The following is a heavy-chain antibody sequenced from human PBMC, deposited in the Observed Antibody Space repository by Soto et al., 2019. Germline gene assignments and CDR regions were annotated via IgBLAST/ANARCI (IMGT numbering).Heavy chain of an antibody. CDR2: IYTSGST. D-gene: IGHD3-3*01. CDR1: GGSISSYY. J-gene: IGHJ6*02. CDR3: ARDKDSDFWSGLPSYGMDV. Sequence: QVQLQESGPGLVKPSETLSLTCTVSGGSISSYYWSWIRQTAGKGLEWIGRIYTSGSTNYNPSLKSRVTMSVDTSKNQFSLKLSSVTAADTAVYYCARDKDSDFWSGLPSYGMDVWGQGTTVTVSS. V-gene: IGHV4-4*07.